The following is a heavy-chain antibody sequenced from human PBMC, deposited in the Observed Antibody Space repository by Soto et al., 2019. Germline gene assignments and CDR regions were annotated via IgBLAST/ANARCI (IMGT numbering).Heavy chain of an antibody. CDR3: AKVFRYCSGASCYQNYMDV. Sequence: EVQLLESGGGLVQPGGSLRLSCAASGFTFSSYAMSWVRQAPGKGLEWASTISGSGGNTYYADSVKGRFTISRDNSKNTLYRQRNCLRAEDTAVYYCAKVFRYCSGASCYQNYMDVWGKGTTVTVSS. D-gene: IGHD2-15*01. V-gene: IGHV3-23*01. CDR2: ISGSGGNT. J-gene: IGHJ6*03. CDR1: GFTFSSYA.